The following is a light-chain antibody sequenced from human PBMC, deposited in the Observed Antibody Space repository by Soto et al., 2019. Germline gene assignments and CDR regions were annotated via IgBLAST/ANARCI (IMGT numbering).Light chain of an antibody. J-gene: IGKJ2*01. CDR3: QHYNNWPHT. Sequence: VIMTQSPATLSVSPGETATLSCRASQGITIHDAWYQQKPGQAPRRLLYGASTRATGVPARFSGSGSGTDFTLTISGLQSEDCAVYYCQHYNNWPHTFGRGTKLEIK. CDR1: QGITIH. CDR2: GAS. V-gene: IGKV3-15*01.